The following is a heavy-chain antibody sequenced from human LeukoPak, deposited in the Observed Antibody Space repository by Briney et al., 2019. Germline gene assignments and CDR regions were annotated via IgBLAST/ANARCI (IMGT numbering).Heavy chain of an antibody. CDR2: IYHSGST. V-gene: IGHV4-4*02. J-gene: IGHJ4*02. CDR1: GGSISSSNW. CDR3: ARDRYGLGTAFDY. Sequence: PSGTLSLTCAVSGGSISSSNWWSWVRPPPGKGLEWIGEIYHSGSTNYNPSLKSRVTISVDKSKNQFSLKLSSVTAADTAVYYCARDRYGLGTAFDYWGQGTLVTVSS. D-gene: IGHD3-10*01.